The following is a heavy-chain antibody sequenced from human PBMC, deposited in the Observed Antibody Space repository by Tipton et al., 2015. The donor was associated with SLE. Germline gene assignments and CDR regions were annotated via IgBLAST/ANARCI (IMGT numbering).Heavy chain of an antibody. CDR3: ARDDSSGRGAFDI. CDR1: GGSISSHY. D-gene: IGHD6-19*01. J-gene: IGHJ3*02. CDR2: VYYTGIT. Sequence: TLSLTCTVSGGSISSHYWSWIRQPPGKGLEWIGYVYYTGITNYKSSLKSRVTISVDTSKNQFSLKLTSVTAADTAVYYCARDDSSGRGAFDIWGQGTMVTVSS. V-gene: IGHV4-59*11.